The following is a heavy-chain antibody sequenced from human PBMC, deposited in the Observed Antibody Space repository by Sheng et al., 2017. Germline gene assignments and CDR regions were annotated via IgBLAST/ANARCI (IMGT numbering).Heavy chain of an antibody. CDR2: TNSDGSST. J-gene: IGHJ4*02. CDR3: ARARIRFFDS. D-gene: IGHD2-21*01. Sequence: EVQLVESGGDLVQPGGSLRLSCAASGFTFGNYWMHWVRQPPGKGPIWVARTNSDGSSTSYADSVQGRFTISRDNAKNMLYLQMTNLRAEDTAVFFCARARIRFFDSWGQGTLVTVSS. CDR1: GFTFGNYW. V-gene: IGHV3-74*01.